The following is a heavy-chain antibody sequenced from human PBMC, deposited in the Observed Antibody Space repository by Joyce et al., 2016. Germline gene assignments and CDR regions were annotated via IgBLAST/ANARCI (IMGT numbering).Heavy chain of an antibody. CDR2: IDDTGST. J-gene: IGHJ5*02. V-gene: IGHV4-39*07. CDR1: IASISNTDSF. CDR3: ARDLRRDRFDP. Sequence: QLQESGPGLVKPSETLSLTCNVSIASISNTDSFWGWIRQPPGKGLQWIGSIDDTGSTYYNPALKSRTTISIDTSKKQFSLNLKSVNAADTAVYYCARDLRRDRFDPWGQGTLVTVSS.